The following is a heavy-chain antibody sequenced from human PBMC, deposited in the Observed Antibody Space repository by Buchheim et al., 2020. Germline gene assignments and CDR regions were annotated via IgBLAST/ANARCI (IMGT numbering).Heavy chain of an antibody. Sequence: QVQLVQSGAEVKKPGASVKVSCKASGYTFTSYYMHWVRQAPGQGLEWMGIINPSGGSTSYAQKFQGRVNMTRDTSTSTVYMELSSLRSEDTAVYYCARVVFSYYYDSSGQNWFDPWGQGTL. V-gene: IGHV1-46*01. CDR1: GYTFTSYY. J-gene: IGHJ5*02. CDR3: ARVVFSYYYDSSGQNWFDP. CDR2: INPSGGST. D-gene: IGHD3-22*01.